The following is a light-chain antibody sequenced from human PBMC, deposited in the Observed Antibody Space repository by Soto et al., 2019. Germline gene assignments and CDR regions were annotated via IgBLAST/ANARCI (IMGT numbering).Light chain of an antibody. CDR3: QQYGISPWT. CDR1: QSVSSSY. V-gene: IGKV3-20*01. J-gene: IGKJ1*01. Sequence: EMVWTQSPGTLSLSPGERATLSCRASQSVSSSYLAWYQQKPGQAPRLLIYGASSRATGITDRFSGSGSGTDFTLTISRLEPEDFAVYYCQQYGISPWTFGQGTKGDFK. CDR2: GAS.